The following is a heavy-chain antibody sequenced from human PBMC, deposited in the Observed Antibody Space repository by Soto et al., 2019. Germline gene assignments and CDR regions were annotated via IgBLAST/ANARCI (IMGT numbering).Heavy chain of an antibody. CDR3: AARVGSSPLYYYGVDV. Sequence: GESLKISCKGSGYRLTNYWIGWVRQMPGKGLEWMGIIDPGDSDTRYSPSFQGQVTISVDKSISTAYLQWSSLKASDTAMYYCAARVGSSPLYYYGVDVWGQGTTVTVSS. CDR2: IDPGDSDT. V-gene: IGHV5-51*01. D-gene: IGHD3-10*01. CDR1: GYRLTNYW. J-gene: IGHJ6*02.